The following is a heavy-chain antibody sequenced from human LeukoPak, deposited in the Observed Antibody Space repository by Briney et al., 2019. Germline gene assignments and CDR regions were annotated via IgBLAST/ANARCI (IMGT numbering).Heavy chain of an antibody. CDR3: ARRLAVEAFDI. Sequence: GRSLRLSCAASGFTFDDYAMHWVRHAPGKGLEWVSGISWNSGSIGYADSVKGRFTISRDNAKNSLYLQMNSLRAEDTALYYCARRLAVEAFDIWGQGTMVTVSS. CDR1: GFTFDDYA. J-gene: IGHJ3*02. CDR2: ISWNSGSI. V-gene: IGHV3-9*01. D-gene: IGHD6-19*01.